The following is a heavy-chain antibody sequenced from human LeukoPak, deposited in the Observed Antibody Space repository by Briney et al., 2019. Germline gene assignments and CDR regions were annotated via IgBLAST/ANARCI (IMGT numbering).Heavy chain of an antibody. Sequence: GGSLRLSCAASGFTFSSYGMHWVRQAPGKGLEWVAFIRYDGNYKYHADSVKGRFTISRDNSKSTLYLQMNSLRAEDTAVYYCARADLIAEQRLVVDYWGQGTLVTVSS. J-gene: IGHJ4*02. CDR1: GFTFSSYG. D-gene: IGHD6-13*01. V-gene: IGHV3-30*02. CDR3: ARADLIAEQRLVVDY. CDR2: IRYDGNYK.